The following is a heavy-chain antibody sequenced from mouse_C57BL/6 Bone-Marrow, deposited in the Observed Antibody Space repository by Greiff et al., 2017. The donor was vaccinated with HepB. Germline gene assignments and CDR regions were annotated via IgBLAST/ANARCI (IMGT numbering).Heavy chain of an antibody. CDR1: GYSITSGYY. V-gene: IGHV3-6*01. CDR2: ISYDGSN. D-gene: IGHD5-1*01. CDR3: ARAYRY. J-gene: IGHJ2*01. Sequence: EVQLQESGPGLVKPSQSLSLTCSVTGYSITSGYYWNWIRQFPGNKLEWMGYISYDGSNNYNPSLKNRISITRDTSKNQFFLKLNSVTTEDTATYYCARAYRYWGQGTALTVSS.